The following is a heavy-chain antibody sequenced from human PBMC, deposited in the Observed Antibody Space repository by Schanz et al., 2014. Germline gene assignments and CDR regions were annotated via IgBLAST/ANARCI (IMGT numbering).Heavy chain of an antibody. J-gene: IGHJ4*02. CDR2: MIGSGSSV. CDR3: AYYDVLTGFDY. V-gene: IGHV3-23*04. CDR1: GLTFSFYG. D-gene: IGHD3-9*01. Sequence: VQLVESGGGLVKPGGSLRFSFAALGLTFSFYGLSWVRQAPGKGLEWVSRMIGSGSSVFYADSVKGRFTISRDNSKNTLYLQMNSLRAEDTAVYYCAYYDVLTGFDYWGQGTQVTVSS.